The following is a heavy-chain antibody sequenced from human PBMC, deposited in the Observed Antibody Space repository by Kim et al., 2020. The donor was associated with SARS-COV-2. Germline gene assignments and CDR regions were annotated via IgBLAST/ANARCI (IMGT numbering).Heavy chain of an antibody. V-gene: IGHV4-34*01. CDR1: GGSFSGYY. J-gene: IGHJ3*02. D-gene: IGHD3-10*01. CDR3: ARAPYYYGSGSYSAFDI. Sequence: SETLSLTCAVYGGSFSGYYWSWIRQPPGKGLEWIGEINHSGSTNYNPSLKSRVTISVDTSKNQFSLKLSSVTAADTAVYYCARAPYYYGSGSYSAFDIWGQGTMVTVSS. CDR2: INHSGST.